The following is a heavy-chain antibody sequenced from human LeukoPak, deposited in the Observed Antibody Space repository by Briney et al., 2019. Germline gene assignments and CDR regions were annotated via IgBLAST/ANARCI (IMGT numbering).Heavy chain of an antibody. V-gene: IGHV3-7*01. CDR2: IKQDGSEK. J-gene: IGHJ5*02. CDR1: GFTFSSYW. Sequence: GGSLRLSCAASGFTFSSYWMSWVRQAPGKGLEWVANIKQDGSEKYYVDSVKGRFTISRDNAKNSLYLQMNSLRAEDTAVYYCARLCSSGWYQGNWFDPWGQGTLVTVSS. D-gene: IGHD6-19*01. CDR3: ARLCSSGWYQGNWFDP.